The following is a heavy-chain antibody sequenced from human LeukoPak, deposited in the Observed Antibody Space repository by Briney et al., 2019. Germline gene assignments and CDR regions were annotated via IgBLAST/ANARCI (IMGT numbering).Heavy chain of an antibody. V-gene: IGHV3-43D*04. Sequence: PGGSLRLSCAASGFTFDHYAMHWVRQAPGKGLEWVSLISWDGGSTYYADSVKGRFTISRDNSKNSLYLQMNSLRAEDTALYYCAREWVVAASGYFDYWGQGTLVTVSS. J-gene: IGHJ4*02. CDR1: GFTFDHYA. CDR2: ISWDGGST. D-gene: IGHD2-15*01. CDR3: AREWVVAASGYFDY.